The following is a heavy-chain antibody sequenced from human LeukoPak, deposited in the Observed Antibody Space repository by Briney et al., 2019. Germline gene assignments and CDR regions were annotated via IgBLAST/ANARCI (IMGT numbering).Heavy chain of an antibody. J-gene: IGHJ4*02. CDR1: GYSISSGYY. Sequence: SQTLSLTCAVSGYSISSGYYWGWIRQPPGKGLEWLGTISHGGSTYHNPSLKSRVTISVDTSKNQFSLRLRSVTAAGTAVYYCARHLVGVTSPFDYWGQGTLVTVSS. CDR2: ISHGGST. D-gene: IGHD1-26*01. V-gene: IGHV4-38-2*01. CDR3: ARHLVGVTSPFDY.